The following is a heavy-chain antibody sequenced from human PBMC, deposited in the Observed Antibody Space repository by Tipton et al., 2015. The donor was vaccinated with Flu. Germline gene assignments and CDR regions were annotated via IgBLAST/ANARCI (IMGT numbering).Heavy chain of an antibody. CDR3: AKDFNWGST. V-gene: IGHV3-23*01. Sequence: SLRLSCTASGFTFGDYAMSWFRQAPGKGLEWVSDIGGSGDNTHYADSVKGRFTISRDNSKNTLYLQMNSLRDEDTAIYYCAKDFNWGSTWGQGTLVTVSS. D-gene: IGHD7-27*01. CDR1: GFTFGDYA. CDR2: IGGSGDNT. J-gene: IGHJ4*02.